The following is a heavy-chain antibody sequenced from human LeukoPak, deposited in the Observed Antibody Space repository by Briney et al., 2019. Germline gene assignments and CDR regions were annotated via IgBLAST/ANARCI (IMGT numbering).Heavy chain of an antibody. CDR3: ASRSATAPEGFDI. D-gene: IGHD2-21*02. Sequence: SGTLSLTCTVSRGSITSPKWWTWVRQPPGKGLEWIGEIYHGGSTNHNPSLISRLTISLDKSDNHLSLRLTSVTAADTAVYYCASRSATAPEGFDIWGQGTMVTVSS. CDR1: RGSITSPKW. CDR2: IYHGGST. J-gene: IGHJ3*02. V-gene: IGHV4-4*02.